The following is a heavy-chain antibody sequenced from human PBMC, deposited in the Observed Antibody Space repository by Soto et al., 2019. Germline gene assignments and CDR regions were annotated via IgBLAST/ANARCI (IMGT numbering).Heavy chain of an antibody. CDR1: GGSISSYY. V-gene: IGHV4-59*08. CDR3: ARGSGGDGYVY. J-gene: IGHJ4*02. CDR2: IYYSGST. Sequence: SETLSLTCTVSGGSISSYYWSWIRQPPGKGLEWIGYIYYSGSTNYNPSLKSRVTISVDTSKNQFSLKLSSVTAADTAVYYCARGSGGDGYVYWGQGTLVTSPQ. D-gene: IGHD5-12*01.